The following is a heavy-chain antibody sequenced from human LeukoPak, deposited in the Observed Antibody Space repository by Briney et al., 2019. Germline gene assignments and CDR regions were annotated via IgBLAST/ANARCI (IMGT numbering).Heavy chain of an antibody. J-gene: IGHJ4*02. CDR3: AKGFGGTSTSCTPRFDY. CDR1: ASTFSNDA. CDR2: VSYDETNK. D-gene: IGHD2-2*01. Sequence: GGSLRLSCAASASTFSNDAIHWVRQAPGKGLEWVAAVSYDETNKYYADSVKGRFTISRDNSRNTLYLQLNSLRAEDTAVYYCAKGFGGTSTSCTPRFDYWGQGILVTVS. V-gene: IGHV3-30*18.